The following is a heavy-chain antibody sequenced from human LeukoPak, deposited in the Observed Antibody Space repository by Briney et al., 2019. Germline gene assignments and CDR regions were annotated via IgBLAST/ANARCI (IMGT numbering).Heavy chain of an antibody. Sequence: GGSLRLSCAASGFTFSGSAMHWVRQASGKGLEWVGRIRSKANSYATAYAASVKGRFTISRDDSKNTAYLQMNSLKTEDTAVYYCARGSGSYSFDYWGQGTLVTVSS. CDR3: ARGSGSYSFDY. CDR1: GFTFSGSA. CDR2: IRSKANSYAT. J-gene: IGHJ4*02. D-gene: IGHD1-26*01. V-gene: IGHV3-73*01.